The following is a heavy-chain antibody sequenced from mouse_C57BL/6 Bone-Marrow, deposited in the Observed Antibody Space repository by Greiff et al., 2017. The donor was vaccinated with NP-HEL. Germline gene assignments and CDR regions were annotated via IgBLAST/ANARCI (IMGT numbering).Heavy chain of an antibody. CDR3: ARDYGYDYAMDY. CDR1: GFTFSDYY. J-gene: IGHJ4*01. CDR2: INYDGSST. V-gene: IGHV5-16*01. D-gene: IGHD2-2*01. Sequence: EVQVVESEGGLVQPGSSMKLSCTASGFTFSDYYMAWVRQVPEKGLEWVANINYDGSSTYYLDSLKSRFIISRDNAKNILYLQMSSLKSEDTATYYCARDYGYDYAMDYWGQGTSVTVSS.